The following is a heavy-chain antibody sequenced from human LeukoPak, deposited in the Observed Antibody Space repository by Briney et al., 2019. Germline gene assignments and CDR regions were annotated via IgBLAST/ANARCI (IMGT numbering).Heavy chain of an antibody. Sequence: SETLSLTCTVSGGSISSYYWSWIRQPPGKGLEWIGYIYYSATTNYNPSLKSRVTISVDTSKNQFSLKLSSVTAADTAVYYCAGGPYDFWSGYSLSGYYYYYMDVWGKGTTVTVSS. CDR1: GGSISSYY. CDR3: AGGPYDFWSGYSLSGYYYYYMDV. CDR2: IYYSATT. V-gene: IGHV4-59*08. D-gene: IGHD3-3*01. J-gene: IGHJ6*03.